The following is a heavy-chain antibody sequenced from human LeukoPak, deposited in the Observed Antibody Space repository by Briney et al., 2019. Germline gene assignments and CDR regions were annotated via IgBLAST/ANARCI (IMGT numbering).Heavy chain of an antibody. J-gene: IGHJ4*02. V-gene: IGHV1-2*02. CDR2: INPNSGGT. D-gene: IGHD3-22*01. CDR1: GYTFTGYY. CDR3: ARARTYYYDSSGPKGEFDY. Sequence: GASVKVSCKASGYTFTGYYMHWVRQAPGQGLEWMGWINPNSGGTNYAQKFQGRVTMTRDTSISTAYMELSRLRSDDTAVYYCARARTYYYDSSGPKGEFDYWGQGTLVTVSS.